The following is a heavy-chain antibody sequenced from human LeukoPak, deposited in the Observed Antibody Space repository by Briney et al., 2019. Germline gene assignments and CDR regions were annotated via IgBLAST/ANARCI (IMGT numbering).Heavy chain of an antibody. CDR3: AREVYDILTGANWFDP. CDR1: GGSISSYY. D-gene: IGHD3-9*01. Sequence: SGTLSLTCTVSGGSISSYYWSWTRQPPGKGLEWIGYIYYSGSTDYNPSLKSRVTISVDTSKNQFSLKLSSVTAADTAVYYCAREVYDILTGANWFDPWGQGTLATVSS. V-gene: IGHV4-59*01. CDR2: IYYSGST. J-gene: IGHJ5*02.